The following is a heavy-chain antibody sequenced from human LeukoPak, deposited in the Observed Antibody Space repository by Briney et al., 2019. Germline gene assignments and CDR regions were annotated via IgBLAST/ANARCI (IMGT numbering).Heavy chain of an antibody. Sequence: PGGSLRLSCAASGFTFSSYAMHWVRQAPGKGLEWVAVISYDGSNKYYADSVKGRFTISRDNSKNTLYLQMNSLRAEDTAVYYCAKRTTSGSYLGYWGQGTLVTVSS. V-gene: IGHV3-30-3*01. CDR1: GFTFSSYA. CDR2: ISYDGSNK. CDR3: AKRTTSGSYLGY. D-gene: IGHD1-26*01. J-gene: IGHJ4*02.